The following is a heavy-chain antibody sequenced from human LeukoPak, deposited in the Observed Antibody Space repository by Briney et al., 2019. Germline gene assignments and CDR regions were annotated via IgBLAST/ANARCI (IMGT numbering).Heavy chain of an antibody. V-gene: IGHV3-23*01. CDR2: ANTGGGST. CDR1: GFTFISYA. CDR3: ARLGREGYSYAYFDY. Sequence: PGGSLRLSCAASGFTFISYAMSWVRQAPGKGLEWVSTANTGGGSTYYADSVKGRFTISRDNSKNTLYLQMNSLRAEDTAIYYCARLGREGYSYAYFDYWGQGTLVTVSS. D-gene: IGHD5-18*01. J-gene: IGHJ4*02.